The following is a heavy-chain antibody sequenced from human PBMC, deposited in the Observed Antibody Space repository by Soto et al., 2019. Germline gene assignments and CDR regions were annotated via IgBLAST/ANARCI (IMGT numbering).Heavy chain of an antibody. J-gene: IGHJ4*02. Sequence: EVQLLESGGGLVQPGGSLRLSCAASGFTFSSYAMSWVRQAPGKGLEWVSAISGSGGSTYYADSVKGRFTISRDNSKNTLYLQMNSLRDEDTAVYYCAKWRFVKPLLGAAGGFDYWGQGTLVTVSS. CDR1: GFTFSSYA. V-gene: IGHV3-23*01. CDR3: AKWRFVKPLLGAAGGFDY. CDR2: ISGSGGST. D-gene: IGHD2-8*02.